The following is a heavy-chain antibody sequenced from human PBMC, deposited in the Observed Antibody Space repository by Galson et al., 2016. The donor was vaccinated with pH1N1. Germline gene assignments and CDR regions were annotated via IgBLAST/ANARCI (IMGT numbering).Heavy chain of an antibody. J-gene: IGHJ4*02. D-gene: IGHD5-18*01. CDR2: VSWSSGSI. V-gene: IGHV3-9*01. Sequence: SLRLSCAASGFTFDDSAMHWVRQATGKGLEWVSGVSWSSGSIAYADSVKGRFTISRDNAKNSLYLQMNSLRAEDTALYYCAKASGYSYGPLDYWGQGTLVTVSS. CDR3: AKASGYSYGPLDY. CDR1: GFTFDDSA.